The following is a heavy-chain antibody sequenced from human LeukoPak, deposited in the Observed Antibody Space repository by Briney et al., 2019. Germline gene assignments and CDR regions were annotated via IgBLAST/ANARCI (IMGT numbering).Heavy chain of an antibody. CDR3: ARVFDSGSQAYFYYMDV. J-gene: IGHJ6*03. CDR1: GGSISSGSYY. D-gene: IGHD3-10*01. CDR2: IYSSGST. V-gene: IGHV4-61*01. Sequence: SETLSLTCTVSGGSISSGSYYWSWIRQSPEKGLEWIGYIYSSGSTNYNPSLKSRVTMSVDTSKNQLSLKVSSVTAADTAVYYCARVFDSGSQAYFYYMDVWGKGTTVIISS.